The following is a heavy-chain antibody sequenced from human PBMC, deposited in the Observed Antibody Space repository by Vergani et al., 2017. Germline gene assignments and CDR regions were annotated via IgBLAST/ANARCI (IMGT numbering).Heavy chain of an antibody. CDR3: ARDSPPACSSTSCYTRWFDP. Sequence: QLHLQESGPGLVKPSETLSLTCTVSGGSISSSSYYWGWIRQPPGKGLEWIGSIYYSGSTYYNPSLKSRVTISVDTSKNQFSLKLSSVTAADTAVYYCARDSPPACSSTSCYTRWFDPWGQGTLVTVSS. CDR2: IYYSGST. D-gene: IGHD2-2*02. CDR1: GGSISSSSYY. J-gene: IGHJ5*02. V-gene: IGHV4-39*07.